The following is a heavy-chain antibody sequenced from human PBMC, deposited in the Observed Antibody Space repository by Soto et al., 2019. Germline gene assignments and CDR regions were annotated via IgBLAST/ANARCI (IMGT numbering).Heavy chain of an antibody. CDR3: ARYRFSGSKWSKFDY. CDR1: GVTISSGAYY. Sequence: SETLSLTCTVSGVTISSGAYYWSWIRQHPGKGLEWIGNIYYNGSTYYSPSLKSRVALSLDTSKNQFSVRLSSVTAADTAVYYCARYRFSGSKWSKFDYWGQGTLVTVSS. V-gene: IGHV4-31*03. CDR2: IYYNGST. D-gene: IGHD6-13*01. J-gene: IGHJ4*02.